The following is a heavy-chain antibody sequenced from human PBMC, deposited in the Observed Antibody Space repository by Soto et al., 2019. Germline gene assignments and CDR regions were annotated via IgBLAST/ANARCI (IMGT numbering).Heavy chain of an antibody. CDR3: ARDVHGGGGLDY. V-gene: IGHV3-72*01. CDR2: TRNKANSYTT. J-gene: IGHJ4*02. CDR1: GFTFSDHY. Sequence: GGSLRLSCAPSGFTFSDHYMDWVRQAPGKGLEWVGRTRNKANSYTTEYAASVKGRFTISRDDSKNSLYLQMNSLKTEDTAVYYCARDVHGGGGLDYWGQGTLVTVSS. D-gene: IGHD3-16*01.